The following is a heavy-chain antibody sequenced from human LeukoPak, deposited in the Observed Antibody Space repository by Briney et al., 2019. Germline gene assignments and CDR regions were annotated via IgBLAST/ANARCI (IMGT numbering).Heavy chain of an antibody. D-gene: IGHD6-13*01. CDR3: ARGRGSSWSPYNWFDP. Sequence: SETLSLTCAVYGGSFSGYYWSWIRQPPGKGLEWIGEINHSGITNYNPSLKSRATISVDTSKNQFSLKLSSVTAADTAVYYCARGRGSSWSPYNWFDPWGQGTLVTVSS. CDR1: GGSFSGYY. V-gene: IGHV4-34*01. CDR2: INHSGIT. J-gene: IGHJ5*02.